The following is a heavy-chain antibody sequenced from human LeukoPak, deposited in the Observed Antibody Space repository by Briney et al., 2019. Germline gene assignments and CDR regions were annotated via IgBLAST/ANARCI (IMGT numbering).Heavy chain of an antibody. CDR2: IWYDGSNK. CDR1: GFTFSSYG. V-gene: IGHV3-33*06. Sequence: GGSLRLSCAAPGFTFSSYGMHWVRQAPGKGLEWVAVIWYDGSNKYYADSVKGRFTISRDNSKNTLYLQMNSLRAEDTAVYYCAKEIRDSSGYYDNCYFDLWGRGTLVTVSS. J-gene: IGHJ2*01. D-gene: IGHD3-22*01. CDR3: AKEIRDSSGYYDNCYFDL.